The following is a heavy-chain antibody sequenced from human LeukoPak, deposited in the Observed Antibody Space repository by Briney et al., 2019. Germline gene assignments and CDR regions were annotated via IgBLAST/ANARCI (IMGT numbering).Heavy chain of an antibody. V-gene: IGHV3-13*01. CDR3: ARERVNYGIDV. CDR1: GFTFSSYD. CDR2: IGTAGDT. Sequence: GGPLRLSCAASGFTFSSYDMHWVRQATGKGLEWVSAIGTAGDTYYPGSVKGRFTISRENAKNSLYLQMSSLRAGDTAVYYCARERVNYGIDVWGQGTTVTVSS. D-gene: IGHD4-23*01. J-gene: IGHJ6*02.